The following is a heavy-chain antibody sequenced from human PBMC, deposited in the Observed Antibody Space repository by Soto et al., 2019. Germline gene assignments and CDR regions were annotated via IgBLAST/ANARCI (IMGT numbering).Heavy chain of an antibody. CDR1: GFTFNSYA. V-gene: IGHV3-23*01. Sequence: EVQLLESGGGLVQPGGSLRLSCGGSGFTFNSYAMTWVRQAPGKGLEWVSAISGSGGTTYYANSVKGRFTISRDQSKDTLYLPKNSLRAEDTAIYYCAKDRHYGSGTYSDSSLDYWGQGTLVTVSS. CDR2: ISGSGGTT. J-gene: IGHJ4*02. CDR3: AKDRHYGSGTYSDSSLDY. D-gene: IGHD3-10*01.